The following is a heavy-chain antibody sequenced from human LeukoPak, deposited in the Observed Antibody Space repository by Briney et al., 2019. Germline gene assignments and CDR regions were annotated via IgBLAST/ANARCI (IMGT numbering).Heavy chain of an antibody. CDR2: ISYDGSNK. D-gene: IGHD3-10*01. CDR3: AKDGGSGSSGFDP. Sequence: PGVSLRLSCAASGFTFSSYGMHWVRQAPGKGLEWVEVISYDGSNKYYADSVKGRFTISRDNSKNTLYLQMNSLRAEDTAVYYCAKDGGSGSSGFDPWGQGTLVTVSS. J-gene: IGHJ5*02. V-gene: IGHV3-30*18. CDR1: GFTFSSYG.